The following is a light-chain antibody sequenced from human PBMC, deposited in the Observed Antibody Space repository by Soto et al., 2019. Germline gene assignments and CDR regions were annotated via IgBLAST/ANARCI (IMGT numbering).Light chain of an antibody. CDR2: KAS. J-gene: IGKJ1*01. V-gene: IGKV1-5*03. Sequence: DIQMTQSPSTLSGSVGDIATITCRASQTISSWLAWYQQKPGKAPKLLIYKASTLKSGVPSRFSGSGSGTDFTLTISNLQPEDFATYYCQQSYSSPWKFGQGTKVDIK. CDR3: QQSYSSPWK. CDR1: QTISSW.